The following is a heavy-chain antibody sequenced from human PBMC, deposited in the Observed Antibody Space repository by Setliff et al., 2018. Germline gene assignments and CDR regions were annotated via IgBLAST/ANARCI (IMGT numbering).Heavy chain of an antibody. CDR1: GFTFSRYW. Sequence: PGGSVRLSCAASGFTFSRYWMHWVRQAPGKGLLWVSLIESDGSNPGYADSLRGRFTISRDNAKNMLYLQMNRLRAEDTAVYYCARGIAAAGSLDYWGPGTLVTVPQ. D-gene: IGHD6-13*01. CDR2: IESDGSNP. J-gene: IGHJ4*02. CDR3: ARGIAAAGSLDY. V-gene: IGHV3-74*01.